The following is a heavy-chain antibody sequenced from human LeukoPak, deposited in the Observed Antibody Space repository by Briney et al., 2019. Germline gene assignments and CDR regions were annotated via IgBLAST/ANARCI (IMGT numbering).Heavy chain of an antibody. Sequence: PSETLSLTCTVSGGSISSYYWSWIRQPPGKGLEWIGYIYYSGSTNYNPSLKSRVTISVDTSKNQFSLKLSSVTAADTAVYYCARRSRVSYKKNNYYYGMDVWGQGTTVTVSS. CDR2: IYYSGST. J-gene: IGHJ6*02. D-gene: IGHD5-24*01. V-gene: IGHV4-59*08. CDR3: ARRSRVSYKKNNYYYGMDV. CDR1: GGSISSYY.